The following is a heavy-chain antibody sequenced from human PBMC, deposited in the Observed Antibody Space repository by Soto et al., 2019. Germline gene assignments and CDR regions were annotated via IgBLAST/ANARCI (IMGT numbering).Heavy chain of an antibody. D-gene: IGHD6-19*01. V-gene: IGHV4-59*08. CDR1: GGSISGYY. J-gene: IGHJ4*02. CDR2: IYYTGSNNY. CDR3: ARHSSGWYLDR. Sequence: QVQLQESGPGLVKPSETLSLTCTLSGGSISGYYWAWVRQSPRKGLEWIGYIYYTGSNNYNYNPSLNRRVSMSVDTSKNQFSLKLSYVTAADSAVYYCARHSSGWYLDRWGQGTLVTVS.